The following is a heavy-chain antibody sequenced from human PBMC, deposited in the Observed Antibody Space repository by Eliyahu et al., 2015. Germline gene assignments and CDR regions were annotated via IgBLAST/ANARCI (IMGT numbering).Heavy chain of an antibody. CDR3: ARGESIVVVPAAFLDY. V-gene: IGHV3-33*01. Sequence: QVQLVESGGGVVQPGRXLRLSCPXSGFTFSXXGRHWVRQAPGKGLEWVAVIWYDGSNKYYADSVKGRFTISRDNSKNTLYLQMNSLRAEDTAVYYCARGESIVVVPAAFLDYWGQGTLVTVSS. J-gene: IGHJ4*02. CDR1: GFTFSXXG. D-gene: IGHD2-2*01. CDR2: IWYDGSNK.